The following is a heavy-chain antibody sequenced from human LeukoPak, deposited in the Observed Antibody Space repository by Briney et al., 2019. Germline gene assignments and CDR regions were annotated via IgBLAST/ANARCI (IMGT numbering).Heavy chain of an antibody. CDR1: GDSISSSSYY. D-gene: IGHD4-17*01. CDR2: IYYSGST. CDR3: ARGTATVTTMLYYFDY. V-gene: IGHV4-31*03. Sequence: SETLSLTCSVSGDSISSSSYYWSWIRQHPGKGLEWIGYIYYSGSTYYNPSLKSRVTISVDTSKNQFSLKLSSVTAADTAVYYCARGTATVTTMLYYFDYWGQGTLVTVSS. J-gene: IGHJ4*02.